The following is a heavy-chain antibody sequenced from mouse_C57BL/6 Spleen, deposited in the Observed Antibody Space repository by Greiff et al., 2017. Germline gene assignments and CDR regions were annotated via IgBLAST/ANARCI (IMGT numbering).Heavy chain of an antibody. CDR3: TREGGSSPFAY. CDR1: GYTFTDYE. Sequence: QVQLQQSGAELVRPGASVTLSCKASGYTFTDYEMHWVKQTPVHGLEWIGAIDPETGGTAYNQKFKGKAILTADKSSSTAYMELRSLTSEDSAVDYCTREGGSSPFAYWGQGTLVTVSA. CDR2: IDPETGGT. D-gene: IGHD1-1*01. J-gene: IGHJ3*01. V-gene: IGHV1-15*01.